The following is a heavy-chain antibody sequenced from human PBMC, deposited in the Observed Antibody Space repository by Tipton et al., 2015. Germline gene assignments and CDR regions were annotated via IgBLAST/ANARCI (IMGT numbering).Heavy chain of an antibody. D-gene: IGHD4-17*01. V-gene: IGHV1-46*01. CDR3: ARDQRDYGDYMDAFDI. CDR2: INPSGGIT. J-gene: IGHJ3*02. CDR1: GYTFTSYG. Sequence: QLVQSGAEVKKPGASVKVSCKASGYTFTSYGISWVRQAPGQGLEWMGVINPSGGITNYAQKFQGRVTMTRDSSTSTVYMELSSLRSEDTAVYYCARDQRDYGDYMDAFDIWGQGTMVTVSS.